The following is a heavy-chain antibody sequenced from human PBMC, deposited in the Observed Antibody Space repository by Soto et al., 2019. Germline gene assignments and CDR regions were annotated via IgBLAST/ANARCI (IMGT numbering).Heavy chain of an antibody. CDR3: ARAVDSSSWTYYYYYGMDV. D-gene: IGHD6-13*01. CDR2: SNHRGST. CDR1: GGSFRGYY. Sequence: LSRTCCVYGGSFRGYYWGWVRQPPGKGLEWSGGSNHRGSTNYNPCLRSRVTISVDTSKTPFSLKLSFVTAEDKVVYYCARAVDSSSWTYYYYYGMDVWGQGTTVTVSS. V-gene: IGHV4-34*01. J-gene: IGHJ6*02.